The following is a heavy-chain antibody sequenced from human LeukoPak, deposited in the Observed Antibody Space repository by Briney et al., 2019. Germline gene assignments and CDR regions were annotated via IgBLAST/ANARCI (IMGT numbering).Heavy chain of an antibody. J-gene: IGHJ4*02. CDR1: GYTFTNYG. D-gene: IGHD3-10*01. Sequence: ASVKVSCKASGYTFTNYGITWVRQAPGQGLEWMGYISPYDGDTNYVQKYQGRVALTTDTSTSTAYMELRSLRSDDTALYYCARDQWFGDLSPIDYWGQGTLVTVSS. V-gene: IGHV1-18*01. CDR3: ARDQWFGDLSPIDY. CDR2: ISPYDGDT.